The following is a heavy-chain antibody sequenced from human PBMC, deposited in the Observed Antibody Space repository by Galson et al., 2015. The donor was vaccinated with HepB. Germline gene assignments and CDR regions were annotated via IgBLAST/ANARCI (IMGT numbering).Heavy chain of an antibody. CDR3: ARVTTGEEWVLYGEALYYDYMDV. D-gene: IGHD3-3*01. J-gene: IGHJ6*03. CDR1: GGTFSNYG. CDR2: IIPVSGTA. Sequence: SVKVSCKASGGTFSNYGISWVRQAPGQGLEWMGGIIPVSGTAKYAQKFQGRVTIIADESVTTAYLEVNSLKSEDTAMYYCARVTTGEEWVLYGEALYYDYMDVWGKGTTVSVSS. V-gene: IGHV1-69*13.